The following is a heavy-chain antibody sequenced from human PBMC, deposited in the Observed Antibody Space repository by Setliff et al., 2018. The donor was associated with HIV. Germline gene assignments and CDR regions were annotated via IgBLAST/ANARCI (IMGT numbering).Heavy chain of an antibody. J-gene: IGHJ4*02. D-gene: IGHD5-12*01. V-gene: IGHV1-18*04. CDR2: ISAYSGDT. CDR3: ARESRDIVATSPLDY. Sequence: ASVKVSCKASGYTFTSYYMHWVRQAPGQGLEWMGWISAYSGDTDYAQKVQGRVTMTTDTSTSTAYMELRSLRSDDTAVYYCARESRDIVATSPLDYWGQGTLVTVSS. CDR1: GYTFTSYY.